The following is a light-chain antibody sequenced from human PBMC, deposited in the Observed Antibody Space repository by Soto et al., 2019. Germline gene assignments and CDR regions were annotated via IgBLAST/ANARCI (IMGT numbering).Light chain of an antibody. Sequence: EIVLTQSPGTLSLSPGERATLSCRDSQSVSSSYLAWYQQKPGQAPRLLIYGASSRATGIPDRFSGSGSGTVFTLTISRLEPEDFAVYYCQQYGSSPHTFGQGTKLEIK. J-gene: IGKJ2*01. CDR2: GAS. V-gene: IGKV3-20*01. CDR3: QQYGSSPHT. CDR1: QSVSSSY.